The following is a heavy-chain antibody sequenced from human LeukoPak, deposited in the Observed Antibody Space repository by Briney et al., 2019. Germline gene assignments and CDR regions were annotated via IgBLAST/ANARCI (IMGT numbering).Heavy chain of an antibody. D-gene: IGHD3-22*01. CDR3: AREAGRYYAYMDV. CDR1: GFTLSSNW. CDR2: INGVGSST. V-gene: IGHV3-74*01. Sequence: SGGSLRLSCVASGFTLSSNWMHWVRQAPGKGLVWLSRINGVGSSTPYADSVKGRFTISRDNAKNTLFLQMNSLRAEDTAVYYCAREAGRYYAYMDVWGKGTTVTVSS. J-gene: IGHJ6*03.